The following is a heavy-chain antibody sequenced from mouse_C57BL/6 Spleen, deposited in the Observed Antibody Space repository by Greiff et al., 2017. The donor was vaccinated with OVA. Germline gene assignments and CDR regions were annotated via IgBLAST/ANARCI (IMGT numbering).Heavy chain of an antibody. CDR1: GYAFSSSW. J-gene: IGHJ1*03. D-gene: IGHD4-1*01. CDR2: IYPGDGDT. CDR3: ARYETGTPPHWYFEV. Sequence: QVQLQQSGPELVKPGASVKISCKASGYAFSSSWMNWVKQRPGKGLEWIGRIYPGDGDTNYNGKFKGKATLTADKSSNPAYMQLSSLPSEDSAVYFCARYETGTPPHWYFEVWGTGTTVTVSS. V-gene: IGHV1-82*01.